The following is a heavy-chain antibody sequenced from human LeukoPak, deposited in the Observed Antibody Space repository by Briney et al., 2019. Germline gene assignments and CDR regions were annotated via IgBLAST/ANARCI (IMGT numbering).Heavy chain of an antibody. Sequence: GGSLRLSCADSGLTFSSYSMNWVRQAPGKGLEWVSSISSSSSYIYYADSVKGRFTISRDNAKNSLYLQMNSLRAEDTAVYYCARDAPPSWGQLWLNWFDPWGQGTLVTVSS. CDR3: ARDAPPSWGQLWLNWFDP. D-gene: IGHD5-18*01. CDR2: ISSSSSYI. V-gene: IGHV3-21*01. J-gene: IGHJ5*02. CDR1: GLTFSSYS.